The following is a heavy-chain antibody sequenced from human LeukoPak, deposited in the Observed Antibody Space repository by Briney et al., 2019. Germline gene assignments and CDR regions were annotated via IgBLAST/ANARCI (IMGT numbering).Heavy chain of an antibody. CDR3: AKDRGYCSSASCYKPADY. CDR1: GVTFNNYG. V-gene: IGHV3-30*18. J-gene: IGHJ4*02. CDR2: ILYDGTNK. D-gene: IGHD2-2*02. Sequence: GGSLRLSCVASGVTFNNYGMHWVRQAPGKGLEWVAVILYDGTNKNYADSVKGRFTISRDNSKNTLYLQMNSLRAEDTAVYYCAKDRGYCSSASCYKPADYWGQGTLLTVSS.